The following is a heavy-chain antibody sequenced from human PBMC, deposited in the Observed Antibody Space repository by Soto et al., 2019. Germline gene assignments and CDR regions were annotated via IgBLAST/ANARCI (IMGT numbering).Heavy chain of an antibody. CDR2: ISYDGSNR. CDR1: GFTFSSYG. CDR3: AKGGYYDSSGYLGWLDY. Sequence: QVQLVESGGGVVQPGRSLRLSCAASGFTFSSYGIHWVRQAPGKGLEWVAVISYDGSNRYYADSVKGRFTISRDNSKNTLYLQMNSLRDEDTAVYYCAKGGYYDSSGYLGWLDYWGQGTLVTVSS. V-gene: IGHV3-30*18. D-gene: IGHD3-22*01. J-gene: IGHJ4*02.